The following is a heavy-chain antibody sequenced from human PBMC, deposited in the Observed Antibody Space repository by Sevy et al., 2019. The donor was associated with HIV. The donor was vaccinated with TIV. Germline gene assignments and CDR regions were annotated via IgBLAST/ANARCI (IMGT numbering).Heavy chain of an antibody. J-gene: IGHJ4*02. CDR1: GYTFSSYG. V-gene: IGHV1-18*01. D-gene: IGHD3-3*01. CDR3: ARDRGNLLEGVLMDS. CDR2: ISAYNGHT. Sequence: ASVKVSCKGSGYTFSSYGVTWLRQAPGQGLAWMGWISAYNGHTNLAQKLQGRVTLTTDTSRSTAYMELRSLTSDDSTVYYCARDRGNLLEGVLMDSWGQGTLVTVSS.